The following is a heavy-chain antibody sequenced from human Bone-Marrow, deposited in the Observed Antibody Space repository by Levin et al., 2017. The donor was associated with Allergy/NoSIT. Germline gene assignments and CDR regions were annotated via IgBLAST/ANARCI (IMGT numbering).Heavy chain of an antibody. CDR3: ARVGISATTLDY. J-gene: IGHJ4*02. Sequence: ASVKVSCKTSGYTFTTYPMNWVRRAPGRGLEWVGWINTNTGAPTYAQDFRGRFVFSLDRSINTAYLQINDLKPDDTAVYFCARVGISATTLDYWGQGSLVTVSS. CDR1: GYTFTTYP. D-gene: IGHD1-7*01. V-gene: IGHV7-4-1*02. CDR2: INTNTGAP.